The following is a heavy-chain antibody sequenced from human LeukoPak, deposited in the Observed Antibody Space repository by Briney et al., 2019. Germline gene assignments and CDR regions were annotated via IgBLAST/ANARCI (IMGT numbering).Heavy chain of an antibody. Sequence: GGSLRLSCAASGFAFSTYSMNWVRQAPGKGLEWVSSISSGSSFIYYADSVKGRFTISRDNAKNSLFLQMNSLRAEDTAVYYCTRESSGYFYWGQGTLVTVSS. CDR2: ISSGSSFI. V-gene: IGHV3-21*01. CDR3: TRESSGYFY. CDR1: GFAFSTYS. D-gene: IGHD3-22*01. J-gene: IGHJ4*02.